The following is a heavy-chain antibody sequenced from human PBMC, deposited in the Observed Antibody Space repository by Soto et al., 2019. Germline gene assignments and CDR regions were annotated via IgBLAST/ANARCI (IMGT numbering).Heavy chain of an antibody. CDR3: ANPITMVRGVGYYMDV. CDR1: GYTFTSYD. Sequence: QVQLVQSGAEVKKPGASVKVSCKASGYTFTSYDINWVRQATGQGLEWMGWMNPNSGNTGYAQKFQGRVTMTRQTSISTTYMELSSLRSEDTAVYYCANPITMVRGVGYYMDVWGKGTTVTVSS. D-gene: IGHD3-10*01. V-gene: IGHV1-8*01. CDR2: MNPNSGNT. J-gene: IGHJ6*03.